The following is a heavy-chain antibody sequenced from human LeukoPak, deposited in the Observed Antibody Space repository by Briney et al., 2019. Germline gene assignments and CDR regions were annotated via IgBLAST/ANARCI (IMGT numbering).Heavy chain of an antibody. CDR3: ARDSSSWYTSYYYYGMDV. J-gene: IGHJ6*02. Sequence: PSETLSLTCTVSGGSISSYYWSWIRQPPGKGLEWIGYIYYSGSTNYNPSLKSRVTISVDTSKNQFSLKLSSVTAADTAVYYRARDSSSWYTSYYYYGMDVWGQGTTVTVSS. CDR1: GGSISSYY. V-gene: IGHV4-59*01. D-gene: IGHD6-13*01. CDR2: IYYSGST.